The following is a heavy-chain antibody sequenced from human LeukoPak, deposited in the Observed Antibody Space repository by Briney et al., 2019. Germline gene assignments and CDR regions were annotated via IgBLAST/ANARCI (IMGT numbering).Heavy chain of an antibody. Sequence: SETLSLTCTVSGGSISSGGYYWSWIPQHPGKGLEWIGYIYYSGSTHYTPSLKSRVTISVDTSKNQFSLKLSSVTAADTAVYYCARVLAADGTIPYWGQGTLVTVS. CDR1: GGSISSGGYY. J-gene: IGHJ4*02. CDR3: ARVLAADGTIPY. D-gene: IGHD6-13*01. CDR2: IYYSGST. V-gene: IGHV4-31*03.